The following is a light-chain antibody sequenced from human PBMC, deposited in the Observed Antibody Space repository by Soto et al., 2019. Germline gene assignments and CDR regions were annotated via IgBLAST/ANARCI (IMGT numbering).Light chain of an antibody. CDR3: CASVGARSYV. CDR2: EGT. Sequence: LAPPASVSGSPGQSITISCTGTNNLVSWYQQHPGKAPKVVAYEGTKRPSGVSNRFSGSNSGGTASLTISGLQAEDEASYFCCASVGARSYVFGTGTKLTVL. V-gene: IGLV2-23*01. CDR1: NNL. J-gene: IGLJ1*01.